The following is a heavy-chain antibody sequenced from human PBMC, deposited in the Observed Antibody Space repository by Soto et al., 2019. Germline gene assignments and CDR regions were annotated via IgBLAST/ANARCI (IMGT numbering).Heavy chain of an antibody. J-gene: IGHJ4*02. CDR2: SGST. D-gene: IGHD4-17*01. Sequence: SETLSLTCTVSGGSISGSYWSWIRQPPGKGLEWIGYSGSTNYNPSLKSRVTISVDTSKNQFSLKLSSVTAADTAVYYCARDSRSTVTMFDYWGQGTLVTVSS. V-gene: IGHV4-59*01. CDR1: GGSISGSY. CDR3: ARDSRSTVTMFDY.